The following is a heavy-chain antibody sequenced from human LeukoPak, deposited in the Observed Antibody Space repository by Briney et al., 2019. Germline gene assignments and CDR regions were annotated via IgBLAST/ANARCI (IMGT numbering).Heavy chain of an antibody. J-gene: IGHJ4*02. CDR1: GFTFSNAW. Sequence: GGSLRLSCAASGFTFSNAWMSWVRQAPGKGLEWVGRIKSKTDGGTTDYAAPVKGRFTISRDDSKNTLYLQMNSLKTEDTAVYYCAKDPDCTSGICYTFFDYWGQGTLVTVSS. D-gene: IGHD2-8*01. CDR3: AKDPDCTSGICYTFFDY. CDR2: IKSKTDGGTT. V-gene: IGHV3-15*01.